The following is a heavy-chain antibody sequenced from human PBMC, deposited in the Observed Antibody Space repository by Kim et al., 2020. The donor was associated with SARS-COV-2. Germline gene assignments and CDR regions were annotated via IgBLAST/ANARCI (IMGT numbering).Heavy chain of an antibody. CDR1: GYTFTSYA. V-gene: IGHV7-4-1*02. J-gene: IGHJ6*02. CDR3: ARDRRRLWFGEPTSYYYGMDV. D-gene: IGHD3-10*01. Sequence: ASVKVSCKASGYTFTSYAMNWVRQAPGQGLEWMGWINTNTGNPTYAQGFTGRFVFSLDTSVSTAYLQISSLKAEDTAVYYCARDRRRLWFGEPTSYYYGMDVWGQGTTVTVSS. CDR2: INTNTGNP.